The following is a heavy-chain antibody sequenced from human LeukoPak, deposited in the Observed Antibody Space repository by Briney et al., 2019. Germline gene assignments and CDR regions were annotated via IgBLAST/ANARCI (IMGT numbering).Heavy chain of an antibody. D-gene: IGHD3-10*01. CDR2: IYVTGDYI. Sequence: GGSLRLSCATSGFTFSHFSFKWGRQAPGKGLEWVASIYVTGDYIYYADSVKGRATISRDNAKNSVYLQMNSLRADDTAIYYCAREFNTIGNFDFWGQGILVTVSS. J-gene: IGHJ4*02. V-gene: IGHV3-21*01. CDR3: AREFNTIGNFDF. CDR1: GFTFSHFS.